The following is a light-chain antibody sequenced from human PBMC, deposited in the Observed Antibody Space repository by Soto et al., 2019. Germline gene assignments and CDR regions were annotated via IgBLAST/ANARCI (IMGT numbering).Light chain of an antibody. CDR2: RAS. CDR3: QQPPTFPLS. J-gene: IGKJ4*01. V-gene: IGKV1-12*01. CDR1: QGITSW. Sequence: DIPMTQSAGSVSASVGDRVTITCRASQGITSWLAWYQQKPGQAPKLLIYRASNLQSRVPSRFKGSGSGKDFTLTISGLQLADFATYYCQQPPTFPLSFGGGTKVEIK.